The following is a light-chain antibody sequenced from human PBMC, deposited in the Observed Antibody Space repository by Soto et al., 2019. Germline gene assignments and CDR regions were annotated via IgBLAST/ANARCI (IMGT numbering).Light chain of an antibody. J-gene: IGLJ1*01. CDR1: SSDVGSYNL. CDR3: CSYAGSSTLI. Sequence: QSSVTPTGPPACAPGRWITPSSARNSSDVGSYNLVSWYQQHPGKAPKLMIYEVSKRPSGVSNRFSGSKSGNTASLTISGLQAEDEADYYCCSYAGSSTLIFGTGTKVTVL. CDR2: EVS. V-gene: IGLV2-23*02.